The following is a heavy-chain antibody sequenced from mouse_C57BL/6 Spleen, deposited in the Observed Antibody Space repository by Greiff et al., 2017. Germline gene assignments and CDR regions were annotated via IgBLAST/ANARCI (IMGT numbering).Heavy chain of an antibody. Sequence: EVKLMESGGGLVKPGGSLKLSCAASGFTFSDYGMHWVRQAPEKGLEWVAYISSGSSTIYYADTVKGRFTISRDNAKNTLFLHMTSLRSEDTAMYYCARGLLRKGAMDYWGQGTSVTVSS. V-gene: IGHV5-17*01. J-gene: IGHJ4*01. CDR3: ARGLLRKGAMDY. D-gene: IGHD1-1*01. CDR2: ISSGSSTI. CDR1: GFTFSDYG.